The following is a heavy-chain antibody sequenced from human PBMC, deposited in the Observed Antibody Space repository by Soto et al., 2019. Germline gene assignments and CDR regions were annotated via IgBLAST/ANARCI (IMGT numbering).Heavy chain of an antibody. CDR3: DKVQAAGRPYLDY. J-gene: IGHJ4*02. Sequence: VSEGNMGNVGYCRSWLRQPPGKGLECIGYIYPSGSTYYKPSLKSRVTISVDRSKNQFSLNLRSVTAADTAVYYCDKVQAAGRPYLDYWGRGTLVNVSS. CDR1: EGNMGNVGYC. CDR2: IYPSGST. D-gene: IGHD6-13*01. V-gene: IGHV4-30-2*01.